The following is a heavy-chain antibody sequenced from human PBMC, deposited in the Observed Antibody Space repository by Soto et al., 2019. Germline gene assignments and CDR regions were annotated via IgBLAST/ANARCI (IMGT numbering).Heavy chain of an antibody. CDR3: ARDTKSRPYYYDSSGYLPSGP. J-gene: IGHJ5*02. CDR2: IIPIFGTA. CDR1: GGTFSSYA. Sequence: SVKVSCKASGGTFSSYAISWVRQAPGQGLEWMGGIIPIFGTANYAQKFQGRVTITADESTSTAYMELSSLRSEDTAVYYCARDTKSRPYYYDSSGYLPSGPWGQGTLVTVSS. V-gene: IGHV1-69*13. D-gene: IGHD3-22*01.